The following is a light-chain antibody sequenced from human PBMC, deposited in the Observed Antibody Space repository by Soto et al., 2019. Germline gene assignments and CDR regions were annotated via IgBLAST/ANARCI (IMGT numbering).Light chain of an antibody. CDR3: QQYGSSPLT. V-gene: IGKV3-20*01. CDR1: QSVSSSY. J-gene: IGKJ4*01. Sequence: EIVMTKSPGTLSLSPGQIATLSCRASQSVSSSYLAWYQLKPGQAPRILIYGASSRATGIPDRFSGSGSGTDFTLIISRLEPEDFAVYFCQQYGSSPLTFGGGTKVEIK. CDR2: GAS.